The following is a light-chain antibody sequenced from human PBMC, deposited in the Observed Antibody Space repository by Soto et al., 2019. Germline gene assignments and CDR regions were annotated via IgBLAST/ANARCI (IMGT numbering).Light chain of an antibody. Sequence: EIVMTQSPATLSVSPGERATLSCGASQSVRTYLAWYQQKPGQAPRLLIHGASTRAPGIPARFSGSGSGTDFTLTISSLQSEDFAVYYSQQYDDWPQTFGQGTKVDIK. V-gene: IGKV3-15*01. CDR1: QSVRTY. CDR3: QQYDDWPQT. J-gene: IGKJ1*01. CDR2: GAS.